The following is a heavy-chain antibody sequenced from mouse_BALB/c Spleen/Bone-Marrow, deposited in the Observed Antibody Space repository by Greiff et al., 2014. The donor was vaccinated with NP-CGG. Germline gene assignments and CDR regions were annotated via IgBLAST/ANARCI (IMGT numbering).Heavy chain of an antibody. CDR1: GYSFTGYT. CDR2: INPYNGGT. V-gene: IGHV1-18*01. D-gene: IGHD2-4*01. CDR3: ARGPPLYYDYGFDY. Sequence: VHVKQSGPELVKPGASMKISCKASGYSFTGYTMNWVKQSHGKSLEWIGLINPYNGGTRYNQRFKGKATLTVDKSSSTAYMELLSLTSEDSAVYYCARGPPLYYDYGFDYWGQGTTLTVSS. J-gene: IGHJ2*01.